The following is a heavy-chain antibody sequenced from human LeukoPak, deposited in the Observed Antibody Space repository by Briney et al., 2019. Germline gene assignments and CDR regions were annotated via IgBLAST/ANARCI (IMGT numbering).Heavy chain of an antibody. Sequence: PGGSLRLSCAASGFTFSDYYMSWIRQAPGKGLEWVSYISSSGTSIYYADSVKGRFTISRDNAKNSLYLQMNSLRAEDTAVYYCARHRRNSSAGVCDIWGQGTMVTVSS. CDR1: GFTFSDYY. D-gene: IGHD2-15*01. CDR3: ARHRRNSSAGVCDI. J-gene: IGHJ3*02. CDR2: ISSSGTSI. V-gene: IGHV3-11*04.